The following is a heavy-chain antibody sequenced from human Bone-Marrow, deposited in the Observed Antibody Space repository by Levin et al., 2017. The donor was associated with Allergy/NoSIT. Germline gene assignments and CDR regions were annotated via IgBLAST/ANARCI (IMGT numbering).Heavy chain of an antibody. Sequence: SETLSLTCAVSGYSISSGCYWGWIRQPPEKGLEWIASISYSGSTFYSPSLKSRVTRALDTSKNQFSLELRSVTAADTAVFYCAREFRSGDPFDSWGQGTLVTGSS. V-gene: IGHV4-38-2*02. CDR1: GYSISSGCY. D-gene: IGHD1-26*01. J-gene: IGHJ4*02. CDR3: AREFRSGDPFDS. CDR2: ISYSGST.